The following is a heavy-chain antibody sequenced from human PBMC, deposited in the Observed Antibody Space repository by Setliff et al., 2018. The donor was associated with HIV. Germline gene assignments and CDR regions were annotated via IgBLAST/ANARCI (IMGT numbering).Heavy chain of an antibody. CDR2: INQDESQK. D-gene: IGHD6-19*01. Sequence: GGSLRLSCAASGFTFSNCGNWMSWVRQAPGKGLEWVANINQDESQKYYVGSVKGRFTISRDNAKNSLFLQMNSLRVEDTAVYFCVPQGPGPGSGWWRNWFDPWGQGTLVTVSS. V-gene: IGHV3-7*03. CDR3: VPQGPGPGSGWWRNWFDP. J-gene: IGHJ5*02. CDR1: GFTFSNCGNW.